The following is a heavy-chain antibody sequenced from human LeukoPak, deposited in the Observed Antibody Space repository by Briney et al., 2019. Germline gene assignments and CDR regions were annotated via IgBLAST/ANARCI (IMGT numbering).Heavy chain of an antibody. V-gene: IGHV5-51*01. Sequence: GESLKISCKGSGYSFTSYWIGWVRQMPGKGLEWMGIIYPGDSDTRYSPSFQGQVTISADKSISTAYLQWSSLKASDTAMYYCARSDIVVVPAAIQPHYFDYWGQGTLVTVSS. CDR1: GYSFTSYW. CDR2: IYPGDSDT. D-gene: IGHD2-2*02. CDR3: ARSDIVVVPAAIQPHYFDY. J-gene: IGHJ4*02.